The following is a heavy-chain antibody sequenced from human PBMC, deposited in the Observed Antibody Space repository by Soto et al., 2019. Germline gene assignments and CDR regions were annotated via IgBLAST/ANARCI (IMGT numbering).Heavy chain of an antibody. Sequence: QVQLVESGGGVVQPGRSLRLSCAASGFTFSSYAVHWVRQAPGKGLEWVAVISYDGSNKYYADSVKGRFTISRDNSKNTLYLQMNSLRAEDTAVYYCARDHRGSYYVFDYWGQGTLVTVSS. CDR2: ISYDGSNK. J-gene: IGHJ4*02. CDR1: GFTFSSYA. D-gene: IGHD1-26*01. V-gene: IGHV3-30-3*01. CDR3: ARDHRGSYYVFDY.